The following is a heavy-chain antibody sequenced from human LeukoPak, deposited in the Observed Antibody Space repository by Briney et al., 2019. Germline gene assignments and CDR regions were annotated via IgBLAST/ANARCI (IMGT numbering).Heavy chain of an antibody. J-gene: IGHJ3*02. CDR2: VYYSGST. CDR3: ARGLNNRKSGRRFDVFEI. V-gene: IGHV4-59*01. CDR1: GGSISSYY. D-gene: IGHD1-14*01. Sequence: PSETLSLTCTVSGGSISSYYWSWLRQPPGKGLEWIGYVYYSGSTNYNPSLKSRVTISADTSKNQFSLRLTSVTAADTAVYYCARGLNNRKSGRRFDVFEIWGQGTMVTVSS.